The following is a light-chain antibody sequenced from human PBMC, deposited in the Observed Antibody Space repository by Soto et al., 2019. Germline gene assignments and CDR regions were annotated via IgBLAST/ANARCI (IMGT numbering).Light chain of an antibody. CDR2: GAS. CDR1: QDISSN. J-gene: IGKJ1*01. CDR3: QQYDNWSRT. V-gene: IGKV3-15*01. Sequence: EIVMTQSPTTLSVSPGERGTLSCRASQDISSNLAWYQQKPGQTPRLLIHGASTRATGIPARFSGSGSGTRFTLTIASLQSEDFAVYYCQQYDNWSRTVGQGTKVDIK.